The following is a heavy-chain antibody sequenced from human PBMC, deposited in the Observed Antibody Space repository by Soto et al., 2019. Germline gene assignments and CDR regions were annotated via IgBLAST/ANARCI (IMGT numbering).Heavy chain of an antibody. D-gene: IGHD5-12*01. CDR3: ARVIAIVATGGNAFDI. J-gene: IGHJ3*02. Sequence: QVQLQESGPGLVKPSQTLSLTCTVSGGSISSGGYYWSWIRQQPGKGLEWIGYIYYSGTTYYNPSLKSRVTISVDPSKSQCSLKLSSVTAADTAVYYCARVIAIVATGGNAFDIWGQGTMVTVSS. V-gene: IGHV4-31*03. CDR2: IYYSGTT. CDR1: GGSISSGGYY.